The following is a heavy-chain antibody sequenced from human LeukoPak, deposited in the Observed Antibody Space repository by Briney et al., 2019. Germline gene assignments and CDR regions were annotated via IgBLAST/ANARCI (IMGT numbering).Heavy chain of an antibody. V-gene: IGHV7-4-1*02. D-gene: IGHD6-19*01. J-gene: IGHJ5*02. CDR1: GYTFTSYA. CDR2: INTNTGNP. Sequence: ASVKVSCKASGYTFTSYAMNWVRQAPGQGLEWMGWINTNTGNPTYAQGFTGRFVFSLDTSVSTAYLQISSLKAEDTAVYYCARVITRIAVAGLNWFDPWGQGTLVTVS. CDR3: ARVITRIAVAGLNWFDP.